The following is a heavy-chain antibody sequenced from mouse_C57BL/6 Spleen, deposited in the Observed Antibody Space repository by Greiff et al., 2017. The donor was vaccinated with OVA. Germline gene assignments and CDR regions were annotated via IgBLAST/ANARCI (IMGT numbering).Heavy chain of an antibody. CDR2: IYPGDGDT. CDR3: EREEGSDYYFDY. V-gene: IGHV1-82*01. J-gene: IGHJ2*01. D-gene: IGHD2-13*01. Sequence: QVQLQQSGPELVKPGASVKISCKASGYAFSSSWMNWVKQRPGKGLEWIGRIYPGDGDTNYNGKFKGKATLTADKSSSTAYMQLSSLTSEDSAVYLCEREEGSDYYFDYWGQGTTLTVSS. CDR1: GYAFSSSW.